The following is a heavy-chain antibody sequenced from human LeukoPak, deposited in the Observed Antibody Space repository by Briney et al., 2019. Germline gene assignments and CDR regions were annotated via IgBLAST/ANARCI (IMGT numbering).Heavy chain of an antibody. J-gene: IGHJ6*02. V-gene: IGHV1-18*01. CDR2: ISAYNGNT. CDR3: ASMGTTGYYYYGMDV. CDR1: GYTFTSYG. D-gene: IGHD4-17*01. Sequence: ASVKVSCKASGYTFTSYGISWVRQAPGQGLEWTGWISAYNGNTNYAQKLQGRVTMTTDTSTSTAYMELRSLRSDDTAVYYCASMGTTGYYYYGMDVWGQGTTVTVSS.